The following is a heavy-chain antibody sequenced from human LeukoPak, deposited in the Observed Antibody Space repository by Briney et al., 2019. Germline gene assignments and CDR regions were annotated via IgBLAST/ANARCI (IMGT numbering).Heavy chain of an antibody. Sequence: GGSLRLSCAASGFTFSSYWMHWVRQAPGKGLEWVAFIRYDGSNKYYADSVKGRFTISRDNSKNTLYLQMNSLRAEDTAVYYCAELGITRIGGVWGKGTPVTISS. J-gene: IGHJ6*04. V-gene: IGHV3-30*02. CDR1: GFTFSSYW. D-gene: IGHD3-10*02. CDR3: AELGITRIGGV. CDR2: IRYDGSNK.